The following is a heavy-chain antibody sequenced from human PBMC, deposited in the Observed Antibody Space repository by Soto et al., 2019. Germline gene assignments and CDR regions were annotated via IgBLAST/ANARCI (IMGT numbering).Heavy chain of an antibody. CDR3: AREWDGDGYNSGWFDP. V-gene: IGHV3-48*01. CDR1: GFTFSSHS. Sequence: EVHLVESGGGLVQPGGSLRLSCAASGFTFSSHSMNWVRQAPGKGLEWVSYISSSSSTIYYADSVKGRFTISRDNAKNSLYLQMNSLRAEDTAVYYCAREWDGDGYNSGWFDPWGQGTLVTVSS. J-gene: IGHJ5*02. D-gene: IGHD5-12*01. CDR2: ISSSSSTI.